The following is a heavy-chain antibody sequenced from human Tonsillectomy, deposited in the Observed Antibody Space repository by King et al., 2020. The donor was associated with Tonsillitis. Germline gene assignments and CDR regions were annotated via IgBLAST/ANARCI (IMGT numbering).Heavy chain of an antibody. J-gene: IGHJ6*02. CDR3: ARDRDEIFFWGIYRSSVAMDV. CDR1: GGSISSGGYY. CDR2: IYYSGST. Sequence: VQLQESGPGLVKPSQTLSLTCTVSGGSISSGGYYWSWIRQHPGKGLEWIGYIYYSGSTYYNPSLKSRVTISVDTSKNQFSLKLSSVTAADTAVYYCARDRDEIFFWGIYRSSVAMDVWGPGTTVPVSS. V-gene: IGHV4-31*03. D-gene: IGHD3-16*02.